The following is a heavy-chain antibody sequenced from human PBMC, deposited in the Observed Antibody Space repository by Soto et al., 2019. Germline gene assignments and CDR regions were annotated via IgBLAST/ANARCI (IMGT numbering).Heavy chain of an antibody. CDR2: IIPIFGTA. V-gene: IGHV1-69*13. J-gene: IGHJ6*02. D-gene: IGHD5-18*01. Sequence: SVKVSCKASGGTFSSYAISWVRQAPGQGLEWMGGIIPIFGTANYAQKFQGRVTITADESTSTAYMELSSLRSEDTAVYYCARERVWQDTAMGTGYYYYGMDVWGQGTTVTVSS. CDR1: GGTFSSYA. CDR3: ARERVWQDTAMGTGYYYYGMDV.